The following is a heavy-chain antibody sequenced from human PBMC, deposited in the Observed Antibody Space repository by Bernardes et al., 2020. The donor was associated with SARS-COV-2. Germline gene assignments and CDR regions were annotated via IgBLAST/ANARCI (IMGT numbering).Heavy chain of an antibody. CDR2: FDPEDGET. CDR1: GYTLTELS. J-gene: IGHJ5*02. Sequence: ASVKVSCKVSGYTLTELSIHWVRHSPGKGLVWMGGFDPEDGETIYAQKFQGRVTMTEDTSTDTAYMELSSLRSEDTAVYYCATGASLVRTNWFDTWGQGTLVTVSS. CDR3: ATGASLVRTNWFDT. D-gene: IGHD3-10*01. V-gene: IGHV1-24*01.